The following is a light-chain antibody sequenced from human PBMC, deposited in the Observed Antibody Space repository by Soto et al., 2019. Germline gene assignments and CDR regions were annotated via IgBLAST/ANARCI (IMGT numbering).Light chain of an antibody. J-gene: IGKJ1*01. Sequence: EIVLTQSPGTLSLSPGGRATLSCRASQSVRSSYLAWYQQKPGQAPRLLIYAASSRATGIPDRFSGSGSGTDFTLTISRLEPEDFAVYYCQQYGTSLKTFGQGTKVEIK. CDR3: QQYGTSLKT. V-gene: IGKV3-20*01. CDR1: QSVRSSY. CDR2: AAS.